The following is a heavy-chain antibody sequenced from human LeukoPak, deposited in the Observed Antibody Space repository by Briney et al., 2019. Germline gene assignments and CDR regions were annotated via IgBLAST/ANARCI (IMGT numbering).Heavy chain of an antibody. CDR3: ARADEWLYDY. V-gene: IGHV3-74*01. D-gene: IGHD3-3*01. Sequence: QPGGSLRLSCAASGFTFSSSWMHWVRQAPGKGLVWVSRINSDGSSTNYADSVKGRFTISRDNSKNTLYLQMNSLRAEDTAVYYCARADEWLYDYWGQGTLVTVSS. J-gene: IGHJ4*02. CDR1: GFTFSSSW. CDR2: INSDGSST.